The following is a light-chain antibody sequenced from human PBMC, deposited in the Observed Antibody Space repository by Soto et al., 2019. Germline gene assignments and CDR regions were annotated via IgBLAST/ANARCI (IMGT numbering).Light chain of an antibody. Sequence: QSALTQPASVSGSPGQSITISCTGTSRDIGGYNYVSWYQQLPGKVPKLIIYDVSTRPSGVSDRCSGSKSGNAASLTISGLQAEDEADYYCSSYTGTSTLYVFGTGTKVTVL. J-gene: IGLJ1*01. V-gene: IGLV2-14*03. CDR3: SSYTGTSTLYV. CDR1: SRDIGGYNY. CDR2: DVS.